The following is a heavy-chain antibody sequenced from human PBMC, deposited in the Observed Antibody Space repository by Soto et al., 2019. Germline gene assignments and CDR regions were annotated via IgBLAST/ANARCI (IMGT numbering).Heavy chain of an antibody. V-gene: IGHV1-18*01. CDR3: ARHHGPTTSENWFDP. CDR1: GYTFFTYD. D-gene: IGHD5-12*01. Sequence: QVHLVQSGVEVKTPGASVKVSCQASGYTFFTYDISWVRQAPGQGLEWMGWISTYSGDTKYAQKFQCRVTMTTDTSTPTAYLELRSLSSDDTAVYYCARHHGPTTSENWFDPWGQGTLVTVSS. CDR2: ISTYSGDT. J-gene: IGHJ5*02.